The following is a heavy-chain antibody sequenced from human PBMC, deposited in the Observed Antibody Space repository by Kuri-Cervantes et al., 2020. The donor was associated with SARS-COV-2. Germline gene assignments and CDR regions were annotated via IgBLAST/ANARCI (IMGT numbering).Heavy chain of an antibody. D-gene: IGHD3-3*01. Sequence: KVSCKGSGYSFNSYWIGWVRPMPGRGLEWMGIIYPRDSDTRYIPSFQGQVTIPADKPISTPYLHWSSLRASDTAMYYCASTVAFWSGYYDYWGQGTLVTVSS. CDR1: GYSFNSYW. CDR3: ASTVAFWSGYYDY. CDR2: IYPRDSDT. J-gene: IGHJ4*02. V-gene: IGHV5-51*04.